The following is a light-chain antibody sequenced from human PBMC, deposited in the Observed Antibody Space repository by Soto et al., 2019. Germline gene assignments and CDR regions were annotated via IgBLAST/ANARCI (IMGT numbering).Light chain of an antibody. V-gene: IGKV3-15*01. Sequence: EIVMTQSPDTLSVSPGETATLSCRASQSVGSNLAWYQQKPGQAPRLLISDASTRAAGLPARFSGSGSGTEFAPTISSVLSEDFAVYYGQQSSNWPKTFGRGTKVEIK. CDR2: DAS. CDR1: QSVGSN. J-gene: IGKJ1*01. CDR3: QQSSNWPKT.